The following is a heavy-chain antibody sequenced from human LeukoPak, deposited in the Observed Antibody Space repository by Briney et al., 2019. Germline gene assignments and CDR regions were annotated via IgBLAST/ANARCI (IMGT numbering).Heavy chain of an antibody. CDR1: GGSFSGYY. CDR3: ARVGLAAARRVGFHY. J-gene: IGHJ4*02. Sequence: SETLSLTCAVYGGSFSGYYWSWIRQPPGKGLEWIGEINHSGSTNCNPSLKSRVTISVDTSKNQFSLKLSSVTAADTAVYYCARVGLAAARRVGFHYWGQGTLVTVSS. D-gene: IGHD6-6*01. CDR2: INHSGST. V-gene: IGHV4-34*01.